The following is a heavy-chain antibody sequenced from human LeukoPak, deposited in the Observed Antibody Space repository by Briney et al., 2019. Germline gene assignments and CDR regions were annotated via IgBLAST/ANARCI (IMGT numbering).Heavy chain of an antibody. J-gene: IGHJ5*02. D-gene: IGHD2-15*01. CDR3: ARDLGYCSRGSCTRWFDP. Sequence: SQTLSLTCTVSGGSISSGGYYWSWIRQHPGKGLEWIGYIYYSGNTYYNPSLKSRVSISVDGSKNVLSLRLTSVTAADTAFYCYARDLGYCSRGSCTRWFDPWGQGILVTVS. CDR1: GGSISSGGYY. CDR2: IYYSGNT. V-gene: IGHV4-31*03.